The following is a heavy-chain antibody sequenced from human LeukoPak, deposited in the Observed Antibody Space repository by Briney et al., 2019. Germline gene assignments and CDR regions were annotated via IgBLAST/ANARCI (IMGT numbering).Heavy chain of an antibody. Sequence: SETLSLTCAVYGGSFSGYYWSWIRQPPGKGLEWIGEINHSGSTNYNPSLKSRVTISVDTSKNQFSLKLSSVTAADTAVYYCARGYCSGGSCLENRFDPWGQGTLVTVSP. V-gene: IGHV4-34*01. D-gene: IGHD2-15*01. CDR2: INHSGST. CDR3: ARGYCSGGSCLENRFDP. CDR1: GGSFSGYY. J-gene: IGHJ5*02.